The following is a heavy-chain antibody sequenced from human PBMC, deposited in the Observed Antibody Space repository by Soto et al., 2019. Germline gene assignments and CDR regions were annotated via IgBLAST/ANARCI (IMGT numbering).Heavy chain of an antibody. CDR3: ARGLSGSAYFDP. CDR2: IAISSGTT. D-gene: IGHD3-22*01. CDR1: GFTFSNYA. J-gene: IGHJ5*02. Sequence: GGSLRLSCAASGFTFSNYAMSWVRQAPGKGLEWVSAIAISSGTTFYAESVRGRFAISRDNSQNTLYLQMNSLRADDTAVYFCARGLSGSAYFDPWGQGTLVTVSS. V-gene: IGHV3-23*01.